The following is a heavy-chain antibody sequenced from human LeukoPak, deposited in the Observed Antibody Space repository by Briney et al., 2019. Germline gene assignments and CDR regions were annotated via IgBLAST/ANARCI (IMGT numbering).Heavy chain of an antibody. Sequence: SVKVSFKAAGGSFSSYAISWVRQAPGQGPELMGGIIPIFETANYAKKFQVRVTITADKSTTTAYMEMSSLRSEDTAMYYCARIPYSGYESRGFAYWGQGTLVTASS. CDR3: ARIPYSGYESRGFAY. J-gene: IGHJ4*02. CDR2: IIPIFETA. D-gene: IGHD5-12*01. V-gene: IGHV1-69*06. CDR1: GGSFSSYA.